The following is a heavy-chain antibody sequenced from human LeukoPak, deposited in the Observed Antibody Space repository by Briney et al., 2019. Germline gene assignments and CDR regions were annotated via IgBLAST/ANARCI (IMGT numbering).Heavy chain of an antibody. V-gene: IGHV4-4*09. CDR1: GGSISSYY. D-gene: IGHD6-6*01. CDR2: IYTSGST. CDR3: ARVARHYYYYYKDV. Sequence: SETLSLTCTVSGGSISSYYWSWIRQPPGKGLEWIGYIYTSGSTNYNPSLKSRVTISVDTSKNQFSLKLSSVTAADTAVYYCARVARHYYYYYKDVWGRGTTVTVSS. J-gene: IGHJ6*03.